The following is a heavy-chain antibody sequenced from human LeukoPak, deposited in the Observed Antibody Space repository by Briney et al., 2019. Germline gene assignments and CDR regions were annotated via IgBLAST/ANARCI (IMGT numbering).Heavy chain of an antibody. D-gene: IGHD2-2*01. Sequence: KPSETLSLTCAVYGGSFSGYYWCWIRQPPGKGLEWIGEINHSGSTNYNPSLKSRVTISVDTSKNQFSLKLSSVTAADTAVYYCARGQGFYCSSTSCYGFDPWGQGTLVTVSS. CDR2: INHSGST. J-gene: IGHJ5*02. CDR1: GGSFSGYY. CDR3: ARGQGFYCSSTSCYGFDP. V-gene: IGHV4-34*01.